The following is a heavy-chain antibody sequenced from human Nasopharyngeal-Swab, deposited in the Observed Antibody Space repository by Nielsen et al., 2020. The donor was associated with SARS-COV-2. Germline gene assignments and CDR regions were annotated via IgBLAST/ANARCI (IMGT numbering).Heavy chain of an antibody. CDR3: AGRIRGYVPRRFSA. V-gene: IGHV3-7*01. D-gene: IGHD5-12*01. Sequence: GGSLRLSCAASGFTFSNYWMSWVRQAPGKGLEWVANIKQDGSEKYYVDSVKGRFTISRDNAKNSLYLQMNSLRAEDTAVYYCAGRIRGYVPRRFSAWGQGTLVTVSS. J-gene: IGHJ5*02. CDR2: IKQDGSEK. CDR1: GFTFSNYW.